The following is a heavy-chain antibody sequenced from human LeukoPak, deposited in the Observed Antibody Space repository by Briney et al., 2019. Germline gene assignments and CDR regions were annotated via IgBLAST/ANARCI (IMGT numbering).Heavy chain of an antibody. CDR1: GGTFSSYT. CDR2: IIPIFGTA. D-gene: IGHD1-26*01. J-gene: IGHJ3*02. V-gene: IGHV1-69*13. CDR3: ARDARLVGATPDDAFDI. Sequence: SVKVSCKASGGTFSSYTISWVRQAPGQELEWMGGIIPIFGTANYAQKFQGRVTITADESTSTAYMELSSLRSEDTAVYYCARDARLVGATPDDAFDIWGQGTMVTVSS.